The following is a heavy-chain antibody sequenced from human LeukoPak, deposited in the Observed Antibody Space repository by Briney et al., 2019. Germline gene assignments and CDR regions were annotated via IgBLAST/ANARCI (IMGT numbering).Heavy chain of an antibody. Sequence: GRSLRLSCAASGFTFSTYSMHWVRQAPGKGPQWVAVISYDGSDKYYADSVKGRFTISRDNSKSTVYLQMSTLTAEDTAVYYCARPNYGSHWGYFDYWGQGTLVTVSS. V-gene: IGHV3-30*04. CDR2: ISYDGSDK. D-gene: IGHD4-17*01. CDR1: GFTFSTYS. CDR3: ARPNYGSHWGYFDY. J-gene: IGHJ4*02.